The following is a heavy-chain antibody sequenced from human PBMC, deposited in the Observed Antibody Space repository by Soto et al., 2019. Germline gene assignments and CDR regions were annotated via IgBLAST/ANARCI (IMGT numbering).Heavy chain of an antibody. V-gene: IGHV1-2*04. CDR2: INPNSGGT. J-gene: IGHJ4*02. Sequence: ASVKVSCKASGYTFTGYYMHWVRQAPGQGLEWMGWINPNSGGTNYAQKFQGWVTMTRDTSTSTAYMELSSLRSEDTAVYYCERYVHQGDVPTYWGQGTLVTSP. CDR1: GYTFTGYY. D-gene: IGHD3-10*02. CDR3: ERYVHQGDVPTY.